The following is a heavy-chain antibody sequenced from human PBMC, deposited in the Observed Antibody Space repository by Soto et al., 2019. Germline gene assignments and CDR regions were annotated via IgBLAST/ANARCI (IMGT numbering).Heavy chain of an antibody. Sequence: PGGSLRLSCAASGFTFSSYAMSWVRQAPGKGLEWVSAISGSGGSTYYADSVKGRFTISRDNSKNTLYLQMNSLRAEDTAVYYCAKVTYYDILTGYDMALFWPASQAEYYYYYYMDVWGKGTTVTVSS. CDR2: ISGSGGST. CDR1: GFTFSSYA. D-gene: IGHD3-9*01. V-gene: IGHV3-23*01. CDR3: AKVTYYDILTGYDMALFWPASQAEYYYYYYMDV. J-gene: IGHJ6*03.